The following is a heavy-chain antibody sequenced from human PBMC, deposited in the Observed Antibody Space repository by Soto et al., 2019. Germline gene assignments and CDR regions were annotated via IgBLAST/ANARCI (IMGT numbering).Heavy chain of an antibody. V-gene: IGHV3-43*01. CDR1: GFTFDDYT. J-gene: IGHJ6*02. CDR2: ISWDGGST. D-gene: IGHD3-3*01. CDR3: AKDIRRRPEYDFWSGYYYGMDV. Sequence: PGGSLRLSCAASGFTFDDYTMHWVRQAPGKGLEWVSLISWDGGSTYYADSVKGRFTISRDNSKNSLYLQMNSLRTEDTALYYCAKDIRRRPEYDFWSGYYYGMDVWGQGTTVTVSS.